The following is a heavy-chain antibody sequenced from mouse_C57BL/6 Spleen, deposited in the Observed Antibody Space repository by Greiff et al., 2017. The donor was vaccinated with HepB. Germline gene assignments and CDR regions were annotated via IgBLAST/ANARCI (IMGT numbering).Heavy chain of an antibody. Sequence: EVQLQQSGPELVKPGASVKISCKASGYSFTGYYMNWVKQSPEKSLEWIGEINPSTGGTTYNQKFKAKATLTVDKSSSTAYMQLKSLTSEDSAVYYCARDYDEGYFDVWGTGTTVTVSS. CDR1: GYSFTGYY. CDR2: INPSTGGT. CDR3: ARDYDEGYFDV. V-gene: IGHV1-42*01. J-gene: IGHJ1*03. D-gene: IGHD2-4*01.